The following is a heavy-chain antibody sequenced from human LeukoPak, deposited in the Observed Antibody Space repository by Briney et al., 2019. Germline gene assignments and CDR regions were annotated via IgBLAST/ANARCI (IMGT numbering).Heavy chain of an antibody. CDR2: NDPSDSYT. D-gene: IGHD3-10*01. CDR3: ARSRMIRGLWFGEGGFDY. V-gene: IGHV5-10-1*01. Sequence: GESLRISCKGSGYSFTNYWISWVRQMPGKGLEWMGTNDPSDSYTNYSPSFQGHVTISPDKSISTAYLQWSSLKAADTAMYCCARSRMIRGLWFGEGGFDYWGQGTLVTVSS. J-gene: IGHJ4*02. CDR1: GYSFTNYW.